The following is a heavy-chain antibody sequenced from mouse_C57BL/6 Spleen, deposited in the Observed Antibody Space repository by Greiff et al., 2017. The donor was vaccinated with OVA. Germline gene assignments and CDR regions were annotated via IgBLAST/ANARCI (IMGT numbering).Heavy chain of an antibody. CDR3: ARQEYLRYFDV. D-gene: IGHD5-2*01. Sequence: EVKLVESGGGLVKPGGSLKLSCAASGFTFSDYGMHWVRQAPEKGLEWVAYISSGSSTIYYADTVKGRFTISSDNAKNTLFLQMTSLRSEDTAMYYCARQEYLRYFDVWGTGTTVTVSS. J-gene: IGHJ1*03. CDR1: GFTFSDYG. CDR2: ISSGSSTI. V-gene: IGHV5-17*01.